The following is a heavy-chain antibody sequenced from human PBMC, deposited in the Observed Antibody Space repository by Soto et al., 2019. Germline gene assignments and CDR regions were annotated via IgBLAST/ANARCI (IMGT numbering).Heavy chain of an antibody. D-gene: IGHD5-18*01. V-gene: IGHV3-33*01. CDR2: VWYDGSNA. Sequence: QVQLVESGGGVVQPGRSLRLSCAASGFTFSSYGMHWVRQAPGKGLEWVALVWYDGSNAYYADSVKGRFTISRDNSKKMRYLQMNSLRAEDTAVYYCAGGVGAMVAPYYFDSWGQGTLVTVSS. CDR1: GFTFSSYG. CDR3: AGGVGAMVAPYYFDS. J-gene: IGHJ4*02.